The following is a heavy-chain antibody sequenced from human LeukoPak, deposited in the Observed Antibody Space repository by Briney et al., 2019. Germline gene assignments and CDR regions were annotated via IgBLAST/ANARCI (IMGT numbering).Heavy chain of an antibody. CDR3: AREGSYSSSPQ. V-gene: IGHV1-2*02. CDR1: GYTFTGYY. Sequence: ASVKVSCKASGYTFTGYYMHWVRQAPGQGLEWMGWINPNSGGTNYAQKFQGRVTMTRDTSTSTVYMELSSLRSEDTAVYYCAREGSYSSSPQWGQGTLVTVSS. J-gene: IGHJ4*02. CDR2: INPNSGGT. D-gene: IGHD6-13*01.